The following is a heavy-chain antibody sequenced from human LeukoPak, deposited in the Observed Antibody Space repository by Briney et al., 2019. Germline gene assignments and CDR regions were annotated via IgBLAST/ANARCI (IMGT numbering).Heavy chain of an antibody. Sequence: GGSLRLSCVASGFTFSRYDMHWVRQAPGKGLEWLAFVRFDGRETFYADSVNGRFTISRDNSDNILYLQMSYLRPEDTAVYYCARAVSGRGWYKLDYYYYMDVWGKGTTVTVSS. V-gene: IGHV3-30*02. CDR3: ARAVSGRGWYKLDYYYYMDV. CDR2: VRFDGRET. CDR1: GFTFSRYD. J-gene: IGHJ6*03. D-gene: IGHD6-19*01.